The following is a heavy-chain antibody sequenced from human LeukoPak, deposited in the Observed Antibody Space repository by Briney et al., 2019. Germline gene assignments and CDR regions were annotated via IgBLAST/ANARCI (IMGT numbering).Heavy chain of an antibody. V-gene: IGHV4-38-2*01. D-gene: IGHD3-16*02. CDR3: ARHEEITFGGVIATTGFDY. Sequence: PSETLSLTCAVSGYSISSGYYWGWIRQPPGKGLEWIGSIYHSGSTYYNPSLKSRVTISVDTSKNQFSLKLSSVTAADTAVYYCARHEEITFGGVIATTGFDYWGQGTLVTVPS. CDR2: IYHSGST. CDR1: GYSISSGYY. J-gene: IGHJ4*02.